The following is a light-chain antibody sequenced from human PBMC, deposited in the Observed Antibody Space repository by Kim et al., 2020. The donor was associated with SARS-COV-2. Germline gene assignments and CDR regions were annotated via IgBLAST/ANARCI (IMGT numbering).Light chain of an antibody. V-gene: IGLV6-57*02. CDR2: EDN. Sequence: VTVSCTGTSGSIASNYVQWYQQRPGSAPTTVIYEDNQRPSGVPDRFSGSIDSASNSASLTISGLKTEDEADYYCQSYDSSNHVVFGGGTQLTVL. CDR3: QSYDSSNHVV. J-gene: IGLJ2*01. CDR1: SGSIASNY.